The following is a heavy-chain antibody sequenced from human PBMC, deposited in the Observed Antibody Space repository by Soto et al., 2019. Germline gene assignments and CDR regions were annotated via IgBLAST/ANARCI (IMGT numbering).Heavy chain of an antibody. D-gene: IGHD3-3*01. V-gene: IGHV4-30-2*01. J-gene: IGHJ5*02. CDR2: IYHSGST. CDR3: ARAVGSDDFWSGGNWFDP. CDR1: GGSISSGGYS. Sequence: SETLSLTCAVSGGSISSGGYSWSWIRQPPGKGLEWIGYIYHSGSTYYNPSLKSRVTISVDRSKNQFSLKLSSVTAADTAVYYCARAVGSDDFWSGGNWFDPWGQRTLVTVSS.